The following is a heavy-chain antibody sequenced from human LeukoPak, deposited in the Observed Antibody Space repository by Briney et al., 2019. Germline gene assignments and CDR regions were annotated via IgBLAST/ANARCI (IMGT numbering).Heavy chain of an antibody. J-gene: IGHJ4*02. Sequence: GRSLRLSCAASGFTFSSYGMHWVRQAPGKGLEWVAVISYDGSNKYYADSVKGRFTISRDNSKNTLYLQMNSLRAEDTAVYYCAKSSDYYGSGSFYFDYWGQGTLVTVSS. CDR3: AKSSDYYGSGSFYFDY. CDR2: ISYDGSNK. D-gene: IGHD3-10*01. CDR1: GFTFSSYG. V-gene: IGHV3-30*18.